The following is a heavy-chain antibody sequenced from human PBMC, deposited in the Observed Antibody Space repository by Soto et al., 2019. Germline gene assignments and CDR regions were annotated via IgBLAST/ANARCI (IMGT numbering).Heavy chain of an antibody. Sequence: SETLSLTCTVSGGSISSYYWSWIRQPPGKGLEWIGYIYYSGSTNYNPSLKSRVTISVDTSKNQFSLKLSSVTAADTAVYYCARDHETVDAFDIWGQGTMVTVSS. CDR1: GGSISSYY. CDR3: ARDHETVDAFDI. J-gene: IGHJ3*02. D-gene: IGHD4-17*01. CDR2: IYYSGST. V-gene: IGHV4-59*01.